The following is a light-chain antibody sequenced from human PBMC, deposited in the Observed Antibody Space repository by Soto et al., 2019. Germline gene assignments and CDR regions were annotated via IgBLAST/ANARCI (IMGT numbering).Light chain of an antibody. CDR3: QPYNNN. Sequence: IQLTQSPSSLSASVGDRVTITCRASQDINYYLAWYQQKPGTAPKLLIYAASTLQSGVPSRFSGSGSGTDFTLTISSLQPEDFATYYCQPYNNNFGQGTKVEIK. CDR1: QDINYY. J-gene: IGKJ2*01. CDR2: AAS. V-gene: IGKV1-9*01.